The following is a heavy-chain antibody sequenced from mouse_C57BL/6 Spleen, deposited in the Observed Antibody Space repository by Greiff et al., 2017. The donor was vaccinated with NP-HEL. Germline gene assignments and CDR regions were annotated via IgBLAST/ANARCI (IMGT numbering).Heavy chain of an antibody. CDR1: GYTFTSYW. J-gene: IGHJ2*01. V-gene: IGHV1-69*01. CDR2: IDPSDSYT. Sequence: VQLQQPGAELVMPGASVKLSCKASGYTFTSYWMHWVKQRPGQGLEWIGEIDPSDSYTNYNQKFKGKSTLTVDKSSSTAYMQLSSLTSEDTAVYYCARGSRYCDYWGQGTTLTVSS. CDR3: ARGSRYCDY. D-gene: IGHD1-1*01.